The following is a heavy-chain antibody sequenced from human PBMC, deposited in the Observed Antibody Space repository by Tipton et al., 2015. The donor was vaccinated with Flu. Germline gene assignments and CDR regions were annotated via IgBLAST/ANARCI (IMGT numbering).Heavy chain of an antibody. CDR1: GFTINRCG. CDR2: IGGSGYST. CDR3: AKVIPELVAGLDR. D-gene: IGHD6-19*01. Sequence: SLRLSCAVSGFTINRCGMSWVRQFPGKGLEWVATIGGSGYSTYFADSVKGRFTISRDIFTNTLYLQMNSLRPDDTAVYYCAKVIPELVAGLDRSGQGTLVTVSS. J-gene: IGHJ5*02. V-gene: IGHV3-23*01.